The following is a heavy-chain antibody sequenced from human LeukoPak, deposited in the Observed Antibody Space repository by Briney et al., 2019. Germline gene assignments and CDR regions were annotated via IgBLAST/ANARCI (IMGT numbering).Heavy chain of an antibody. CDR1: GGSISSGSYY. CDR2: IYHSGST. V-gene: IGHV4-61*02. D-gene: IGHD3-10*01. Sequence: PSQTLSLTCTVSGGSISSGSYYWSWIRQPAGKGLEWIGSIYHSGSTYYNPSLKSRVTISVDTSKNQFSLKLSSVTAADTAVYYCARLLEGVGAFDIWGQGTMVTVSS. J-gene: IGHJ3*02. CDR3: ARLLEGVGAFDI.